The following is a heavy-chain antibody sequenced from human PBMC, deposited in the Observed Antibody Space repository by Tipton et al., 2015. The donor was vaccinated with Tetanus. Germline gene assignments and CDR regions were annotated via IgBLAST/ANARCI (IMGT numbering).Heavy chain of an antibody. CDR1: GVTFNDYT. CDR2: ITWDGGST. D-gene: IGHD3-10*01. J-gene: IGHJ6*02. V-gene: IGHV3-43*01. Sequence: GSLRLSCAASGVTFNDYTMHWVRQAPGKGLEWVSLITWDGGSTYYADSVKGRFTISRDNSKNSLYLQMNSLRTEDTALYYCAKDIGVVGARDRFGEYYNYAMDVWGQGTTVTVSS. CDR3: AKDIGVVGARDRFGEYYNYAMDV.